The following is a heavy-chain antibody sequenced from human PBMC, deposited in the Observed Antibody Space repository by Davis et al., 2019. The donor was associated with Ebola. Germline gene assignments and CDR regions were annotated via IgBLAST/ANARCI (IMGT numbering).Heavy chain of an antibody. Sequence: SETLSLTCAVYGGSFSGYYLSWIRQPPGKGLEWIGEINHSGSTNYNPSLKSRVTISVDTSKNQFSLKLSSVTAADTAVYYCARGRFLDFWGQGTLVTVSS. V-gene: IGHV4-34*01. CDR2: INHSGST. CDR3: ARGRFLDF. D-gene: IGHD3-3*01. CDR1: GGSFSGYY. J-gene: IGHJ4*02.